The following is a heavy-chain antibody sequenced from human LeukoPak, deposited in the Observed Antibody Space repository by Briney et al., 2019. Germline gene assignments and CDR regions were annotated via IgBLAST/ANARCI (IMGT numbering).Heavy chain of an antibody. CDR2: INHSGST. V-gene: IGHV4-34*01. D-gene: IGHD2-21*01. CDR3: ARAGDGGNWFDP. Sequence: SETLSLTCAVYGGSFSGYYWSWIRQPPGKGLEWIGEINHSGSTNYNPSLKSRVTISVDTSKNQFSLKLSSVTAADTAVYYCARAGDGGNWFDPWGQGTLVTVSS. J-gene: IGHJ5*02. CDR1: GGSFSGYY.